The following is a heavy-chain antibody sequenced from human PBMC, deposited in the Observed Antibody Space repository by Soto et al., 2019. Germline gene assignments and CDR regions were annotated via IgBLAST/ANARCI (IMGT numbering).Heavy chain of an antibody. D-gene: IGHD3-3*02. V-gene: IGHV4-39*01. CDR2: IYYSGST. CDR1: GGSISSSSYY. J-gene: IGHJ5*02. CDR3: ASPKIAFYNWFDP. Sequence: QLQLQESGPGLVKPSETLSLTCTVSGGSISSSSYYWGWIRQPPGKGLEWIGSIYYSGSTYYNPALKSRVTTSVDTSKNQFSLKLSSVTAADTPVYYCASPKIAFYNWFDPWGQGTLVTVSS.